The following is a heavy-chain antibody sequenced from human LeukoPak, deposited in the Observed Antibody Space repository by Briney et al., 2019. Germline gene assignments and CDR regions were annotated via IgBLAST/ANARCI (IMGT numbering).Heavy chain of an antibody. D-gene: IGHD3-9*01. CDR2: INPSGST. CDR1: GGSFSGYY. J-gene: IGHJ6*03. CDR3: ARGTRYFDWLLPPYYYYMDV. Sequence: SETLSLTCAVYGGSFSGYYWSWIRQPPGKGLEWIGEINPSGSTNYNPSLKSRVTISVDTTKNQFSLKLSSVSAADTAVYYCARGTRYFDWLLPPYYYYMDVWGKGTTVTVSS. V-gene: IGHV4-34*01.